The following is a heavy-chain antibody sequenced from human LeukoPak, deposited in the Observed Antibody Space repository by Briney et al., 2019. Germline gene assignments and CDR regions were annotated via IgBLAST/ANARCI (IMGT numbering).Heavy chain of an antibody. CDR1: EFTFSSYS. D-gene: IGHD3-10*01. CDR2: IKQDGSEK. V-gene: IGHV3-7*01. CDR3: ARDFGGMDV. J-gene: IGHJ6*02. Sequence: PGGSLRLSCAASEFTFSSYSMNWVRQAPGKGLEWVANIKQDGSEKYYVDSVKGRFTISRDNAKNSLYLQMNSLRAEDTAVYYCARDFGGMDVWGQGTTVTVSS.